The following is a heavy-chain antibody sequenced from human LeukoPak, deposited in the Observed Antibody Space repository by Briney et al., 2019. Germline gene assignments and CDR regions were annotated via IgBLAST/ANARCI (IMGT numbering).Heavy chain of an antibody. D-gene: IGHD3-9*01. CDR1: GYTFTSYG. CDR2: ISAKNGDI. V-gene: IGHV1-18*04. Sequence: ASVKVSCKASGYTFTSYGISWVRQAPGQGLEWMGWISAKNGDIKYTQKLQGRVTMPTDTSTTTAYMELRSLRSDDTAVYYCARGDSSDWYNWFDPWGQGTLVTVSS. J-gene: IGHJ5*02. CDR3: ARGDSSDWYNWFDP.